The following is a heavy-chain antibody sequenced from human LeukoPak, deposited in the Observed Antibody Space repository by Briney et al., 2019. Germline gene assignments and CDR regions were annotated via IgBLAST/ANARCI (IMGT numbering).Heavy chain of an antibody. V-gene: IGHV4-59*08. CDR3: CRHIGGGIEYMDG. D-gene: IGHD3-16*02. Sequence: SGTLSLSCTVSGGSIGTYYWSWIRQSPGKGLEWIGYIYVTGTRYNPYLPSRVTFSVDRSRTQFFRKMRFMTAADTATYFCCRHIGGGIEYMDGWGKGTKVIVSS. J-gene: IGHJ6*03. CDR2: IYVTGT. CDR1: GGSIGTYY.